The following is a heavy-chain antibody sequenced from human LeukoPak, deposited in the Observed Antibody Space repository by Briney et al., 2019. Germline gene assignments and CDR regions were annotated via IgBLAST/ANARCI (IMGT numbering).Heavy chain of an antibody. CDR3: AKDLLYGGNSDY. J-gene: IGHJ4*02. CDR1: GFTFSSYA. D-gene: IGHD4-23*01. CDR2: ISGSGSST. V-gene: IGHV3-23*01. Sequence: GGSLRLSCAASGFTFSSYAMSWVRQAPGKGLEWVSAISGSGSSTYYADSVKGRFTISRDNSKNTLYLQMNSLRAEDTAVYYCAKDLLYGGNSDYWGQGTLVTVSS.